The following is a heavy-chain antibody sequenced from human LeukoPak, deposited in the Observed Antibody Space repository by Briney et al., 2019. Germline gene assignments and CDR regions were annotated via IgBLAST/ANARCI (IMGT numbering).Heavy chain of an antibody. V-gene: IGHV4-30-2*01. CDR1: GGSISSGGYY. CDR2: IYHSGST. J-gene: IGHJ2*01. D-gene: IGHD6-19*01. CDR3: ARRSSGWYMAFDL. Sequence: PSETLSLTCTVSGGSISSGGYYWSWIRQPPGKGLEWIGYIYHSGSTYYNPSLKSRVTISVDRSKNQFSLKLSSVTAADAAVYYCARRSSGWYMAFDLWGRGTLVTVSS.